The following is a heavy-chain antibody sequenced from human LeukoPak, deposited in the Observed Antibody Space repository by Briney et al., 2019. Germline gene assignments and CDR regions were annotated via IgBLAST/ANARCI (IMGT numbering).Heavy chain of an antibody. CDR3: TRDWTDTAMGLFDY. CDR1: GFTFSTYR. Sequence: PGGSLRLSCVASGFTFSTYRRSWVRQAPGKGLEWVANIKPDGSEKNYVDSVKGRFIISRDNAKNSLSLQMNSLRAEDTAVYYCTRDWTDTAMGLFDYWGQGTLVTVSS. V-gene: IGHV3-7*01. D-gene: IGHD5-18*01. J-gene: IGHJ4*02. CDR2: IKPDGSEK.